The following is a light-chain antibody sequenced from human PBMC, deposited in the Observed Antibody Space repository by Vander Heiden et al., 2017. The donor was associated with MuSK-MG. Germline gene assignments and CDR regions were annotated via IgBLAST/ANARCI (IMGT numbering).Light chain of an antibody. V-gene: IGKV1-9*01. CDR2: GVS. J-gene: IGKJ3*01. Sequence: DIQLTQSPSSLSASVGDRVTITCRASQGINSHLDWYQQRPGKAPKLLIYGVSTLQSGVPSRFSGSGSGTEFTLTISSLQPEDFAAYYCRQHNDYPLTFGPGTRVDIK. CDR3: RQHNDYPLT. CDR1: QGINSH.